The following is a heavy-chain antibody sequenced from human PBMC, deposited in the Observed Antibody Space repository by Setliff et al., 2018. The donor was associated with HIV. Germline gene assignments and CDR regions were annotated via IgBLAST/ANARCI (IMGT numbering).Heavy chain of an antibody. V-gene: IGHV4-31*03. CDR1: SGSIGSGTYY. J-gene: IGHJ4*01. CDR3: AREGKTALVTKYFDY. Sequence: SETLSLTCTVSSGSIGSGTYYWSWICQYPGKGLEWIGYIDHSGSAFYNPSLKSRITISRDTSKNQFSLKMNSVTAADTAVYYCAREGKTALVTKYFDYWGHGKLVTVSS. CDR2: IDHSGSA. D-gene: IGHD5-18*01.